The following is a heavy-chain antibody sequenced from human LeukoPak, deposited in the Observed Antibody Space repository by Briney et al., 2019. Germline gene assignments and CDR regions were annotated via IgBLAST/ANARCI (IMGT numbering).Heavy chain of an antibody. J-gene: IGHJ6*03. CDR1: GGSISSSGYY. V-gene: IGHV4-39*07. D-gene: IGHD6-13*01. CDR2: SYHSGST. Sequence: SETLSLTCNVSGGSISSSGYYWGWIRQPPGKGLEWIGSSYHSGSTYYSPSLKSRVTISVDTSKNQFSLKLSSVTAADTAVYYCARADYSSTWSHDYYYMDVWGKGTTVTVSS. CDR3: ARADYSSTWSHDYYYMDV.